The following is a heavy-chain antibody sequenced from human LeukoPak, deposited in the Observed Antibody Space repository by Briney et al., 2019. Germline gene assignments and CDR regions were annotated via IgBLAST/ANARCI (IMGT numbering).Heavy chain of an antibody. Sequence: SGGSLRLSCAVSGFTFSNAWMSWVRQAPGKGLEWVGRIKSRADGGTTDYAAPVSGRFSISRDDSRNTLYLQMDSLKTEDTGVYYCSTEIRWESVSTDWGQGTLVTVSS. CDR3: STEIRWESVSTD. CDR2: IKSRADGGTT. CDR1: GFTFSNAW. D-gene: IGHD1-26*01. V-gene: IGHV3-15*01. J-gene: IGHJ4*02.